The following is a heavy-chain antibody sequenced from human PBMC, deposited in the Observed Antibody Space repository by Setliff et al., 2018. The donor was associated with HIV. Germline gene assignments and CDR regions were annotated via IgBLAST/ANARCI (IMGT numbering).Heavy chain of an antibody. CDR2: LSYDGKNI. CDR3: SREKGCSGTGSANCYYMDV. D-gene: IGHD6-19*01. V-gene: IGHV3-33*05. CDR1: RFVFSNYG. Sequence: PGGSLRLSCAAFRFVFSNYGVHWVRQAPGKGLQWVASLSYDGKNIHYVDSVKGRFSISRDRSNKKVYLQMNGLRAEDTAVYYCSREKGCSGTGSANCYYMDVWGNGTTVTVSS. J-gene: IGHJ6*03.